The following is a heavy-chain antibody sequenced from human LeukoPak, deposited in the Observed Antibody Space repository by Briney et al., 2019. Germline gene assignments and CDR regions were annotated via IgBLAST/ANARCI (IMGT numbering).Heavy chain of an antibody. V-gene: IGHV4-4*02. D-gene: IGHD3-16*02. J-gene: IGHJ4*02. Sequence: SGTLSLTCAVSGGSISSSNWWSGVRQPPGKGLEWIGEIYHSGSTNYNPSLKSRVTISVDKSKNQFSLKLSSVTAADTAVYYCARAQIDNYDYVWGSYRPNHFDYWGQGTLVTVSS. CDR2: IYHSGST. CDR1: GGSISSSNW. CDR3: ARAQIDNYDYVWGSYRPNHFDY.